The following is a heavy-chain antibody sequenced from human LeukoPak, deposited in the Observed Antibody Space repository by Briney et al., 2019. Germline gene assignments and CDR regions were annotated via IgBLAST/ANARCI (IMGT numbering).Heavy chain of an antibody. Sequence: ASVKVSCKASGGTFSSYAISWVRQAPGQGLEWMGGIIPIFGTANYAQKFQGRVTITADESTSTAYMELSSLRSEDTAVYYCARDPLTVTEYYYYMDVWGKGTTVTVSS. D-gene: IGHD4-11*01. V-gene: IGHV1-69*13. J-gene: IGHJ6*03. CDR3: ARDPLTVTEYYYYMDV. CDR1: GGTFSSYA. CDR2: IIPIFGTA.